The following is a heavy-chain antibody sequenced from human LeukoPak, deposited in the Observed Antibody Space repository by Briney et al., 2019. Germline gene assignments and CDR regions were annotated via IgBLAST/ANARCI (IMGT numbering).Heavy chain of an antibody. CDR3: ASSRQGGWVRMGVVVPARRRNNNWFDP. CDR2: ISAYNGNT. D-gene: IGHD2-2*01. V-gene: IGHV1-18*01. CDR1: GGTFSSYA. Sequence: ASVKVSCKASGGTFSSYAISWVRQAPGQGLEWMGWISAYNGNTNYAQKLQGRVTMTTDTSTSTAYMELRSLRSDDTAVYYCASSRQGGWVRMGVVVPARRRNNNWFDPWGQGTLVTVSS. J-gene: IGHJ5*02.